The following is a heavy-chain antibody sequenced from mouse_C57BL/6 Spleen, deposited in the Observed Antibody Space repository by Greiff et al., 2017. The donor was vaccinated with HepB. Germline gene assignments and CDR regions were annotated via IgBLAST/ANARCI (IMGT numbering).Heavy chain of an antibody. Sequence: EVKLMESGGGLVKPGGSLKLSCAASGFTFSDYGMHWVRQAPEKGLEWVAYISSGSSTIYYADTVKGRFTISRDNAKNTLFLQMTSLRSEDTAMYYCAGYSNNAMDYWGQGTSVTVSS. V-gene: IGHV5-17*01. CDR1: GFTFSDYG. J-gene: IGHJ4*01. CDR3: AGYSNNAMDY. CDR2: ISSGSSTI. D-gene: IGHD2-5*01.